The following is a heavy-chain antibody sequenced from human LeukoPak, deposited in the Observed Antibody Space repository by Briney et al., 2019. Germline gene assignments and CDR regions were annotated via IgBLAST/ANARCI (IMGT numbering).Heavy chain of an antibody. CDR3: AKGGWVAVTGMDS. J-gene: IGHJ4*02. Sequence: GASVKVSCKASGCTFTGQAMNWVRQAPGQGPEWMGYTNTKTGNPTYAQGFTGRFVFSLDTSVSTAYLQISSLKPEDTGVYYCAKGGWVAVTGMDSWGQGTLVTVSS. V-gene: IGHV7-4-1*02. CDR2: TNTKTGNP. D-gene: IGHD6-19*01. CDR1: GCTFTGQA.